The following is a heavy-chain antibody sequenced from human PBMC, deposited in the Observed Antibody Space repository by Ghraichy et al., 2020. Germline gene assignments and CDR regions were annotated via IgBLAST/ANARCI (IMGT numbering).Heavy chain of an antibody. J-gene: IGHJ4*02. Sequence: SETLSLTCTVSGASISSNGYYWGWIRQPPGKGLECIGSIYHSGSTYYNPSLKSRVTISVDTSKNQFALKLSSVTAADTAVYYCGRQHGYSYGQFDYWGQGTLVTISS. CDR1: GASISSNGYY. D-gene: IGHD5-18*01. CDR2: IYHSGST. V-gene: IGHV4-39*01. CDR3: GRQHGYSYGQFDY.